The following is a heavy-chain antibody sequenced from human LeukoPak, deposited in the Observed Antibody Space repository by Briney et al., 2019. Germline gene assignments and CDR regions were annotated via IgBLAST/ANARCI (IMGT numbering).Heavy chain of an antibody. CDR1: GFTFSSYS. J-gene: IGHJ6*03. D-gene: IGHD2-2*01. CDR3: ARGGYCSSTSCSYYYYMDV. CDR2: IISSSSYI. V-gene: IGHV3-21*01. Sequence: GGSLRLSCAASGFTFSSYSMNWARQAPGKGLEWGSSIISSSSYIYYADSVTGRFTISRDNAKNSLYLQMNSLRAEDTAVYYCARGGYCSSTSCSYYYYMDVWGKGTTVTVSS.